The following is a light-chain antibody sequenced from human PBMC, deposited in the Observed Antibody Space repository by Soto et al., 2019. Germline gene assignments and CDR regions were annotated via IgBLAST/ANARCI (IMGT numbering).Light chain of an antibody. Sequence: DIQMTHSPSTLSASVGDRVTITCRASQSISSWLAWYQQKPGKAPKLLIHDASSLESGVPSRFSGSGSGTEFALTISSLQPDDFATYYCQQYNSYSLWTFGQGTKVEIK. CDR2: DAS. V-gene: IGKV1-5*01. CDR3: QQYNSYSLWT. J-gene: IGKJ1*01. CDR1: QSISSW.